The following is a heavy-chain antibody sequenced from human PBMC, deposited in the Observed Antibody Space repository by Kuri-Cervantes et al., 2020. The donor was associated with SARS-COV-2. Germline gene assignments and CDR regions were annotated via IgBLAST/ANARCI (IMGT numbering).Heavy chain of an antibody. CDR2: ISGSGGRT. CDR1: GFTVSSSY. D-gene: IGHD6-19*01. J-gene: IGHJ4*02. Sequence: ETLSLTCAASGFTVSSSYMNWVRQAPGKGLEWVSAISGSGGRTYYADSVKGRFAISRDNSKNTLYLQMNSLRAEDTAVYYCANVVAVAGFRPDYWGQGNLVTVSS. V-gene: IGHV3-23*01. CDR3: ANVVAVAGFRPDY.